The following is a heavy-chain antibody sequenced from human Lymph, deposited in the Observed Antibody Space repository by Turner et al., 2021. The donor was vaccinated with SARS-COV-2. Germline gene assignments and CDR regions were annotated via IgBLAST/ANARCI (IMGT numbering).Heavy chain of an antibody. V-gene: IGHV3-30*04. CDR2: ISYDGSNK. D-gene: IGHD2-2*01. CDR1: GFTFSSYV. J-gene: IGHJ5*01. CDR3: ARGVPEFDS. Sequence: VQLVESGGGVVQPGRSLRLSCAASGFTFSSYVMHWVRQAPGKGLEWVAVISYDGSNKYYADSVKGRFTISRDYSKNTLYLQMNSLRAEDTAIYYCARGVPEFDSWGQGTLVTVSS.